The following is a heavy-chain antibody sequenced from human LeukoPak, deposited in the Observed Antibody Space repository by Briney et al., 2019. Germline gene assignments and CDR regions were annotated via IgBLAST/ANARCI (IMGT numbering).Heavy chain of an antibody. CDR2: IYYSGNT. CDR3: ARSRQANY. Sequence: PSETLSLTCTVSGASISSTGYYWGWIRQPPGKGLEWIGSIYYSGNTFYNPSLKSRVTISVDTSKNPFSLKLTSVTAADTAVYYCARSRQANYWGQGTLVTVSS. J-gene: IGHJ4*02. CDR1: GASISSTGYY. V-gene: IGHV4-39*01.